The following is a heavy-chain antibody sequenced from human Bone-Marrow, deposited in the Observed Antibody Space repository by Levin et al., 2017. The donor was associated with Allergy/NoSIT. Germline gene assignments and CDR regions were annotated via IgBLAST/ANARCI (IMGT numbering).Heavy chain of an antibody. CDR3: ARDTLTYGLGSRASYFDY. CDR1: GFTFSTYA. J-gene: IGHJ4*02. CDR2: ISYDGSNE. D-gene: IGHD3-10*01. V-gene: IGHV3-30-3*01. Sequence: QTGGSLRLSCAVSGFTFSTYAMNWVRQAPGKGLEWVAVISYDGSNEYYADSVRGRFTISRDNSKNTLDLQMNSLRAEDTAVYFCARDTLTYGLGSRASYFDYWGQGTLVTVSS.